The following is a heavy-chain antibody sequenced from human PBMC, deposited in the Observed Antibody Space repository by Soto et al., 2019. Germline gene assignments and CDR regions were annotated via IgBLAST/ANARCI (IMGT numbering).Heavy chain of an antibody. Sequence: PSETLSLTCTVSGGSISSYYWSWIRQPPGKGLEWIGYIYYSGSTNYNPSLKSRVTISVDKSEKQFSLNLNSVTAADTAVYYCASRPTGVPIWGQGTLVTVSS. CDR3: ASRPTGVPI. D-gene: IGHD1-1*01. V-gene: IGHV4-59*12. CDR1: GGSISSYY. CDR2: IYYSGST. J-gene: IGHJ4*02.